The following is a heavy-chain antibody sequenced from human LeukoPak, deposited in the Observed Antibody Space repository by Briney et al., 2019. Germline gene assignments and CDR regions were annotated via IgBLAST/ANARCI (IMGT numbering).Heavy chain of an antibody. CDR1: GFTFSTYA. D-gene: IGHD2-2*01. Sequence: GGSLRLSCAASGFTFSTYAMSWVRQAPGKGLEWVSAICGSDGSRYYADSVKGRFTISRDNSKNTLYLQMNSLRGEDTAVYYCAKGGSPSCYSSSGYWGQGTRVTVSS. CDR2: ICGSDGSR. J-gene: IGHJ4*02. CDR3: AKGGSPSCYSSSGY. V-gene: IGHV3-23*01.